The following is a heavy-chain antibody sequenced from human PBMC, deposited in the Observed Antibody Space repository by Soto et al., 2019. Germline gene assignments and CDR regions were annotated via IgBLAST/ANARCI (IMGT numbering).Heavy chain of an antibody. J-gene: IGHJ6*02. CDR2: IIPIFGTA. CDR3: ARDGDSSAAQGYYYGRDV. D-gene: IGHD3-22*01. CDR1: AGTLSSYA. Sequence: GXSVKFSCKASAGTLSSYATSWVRQAPGQVLEWMGGIIPIFGTANYAQKFQGRVTITADESTSTGYMELSSLRSEDTAVYYCARDGDSSAAQGYYYGRDVWGRGSTVNVS. V-gene: IGHV1-69*01.